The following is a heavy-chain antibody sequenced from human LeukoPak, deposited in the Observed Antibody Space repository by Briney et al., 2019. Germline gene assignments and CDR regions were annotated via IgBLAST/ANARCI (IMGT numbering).Heavy chain of an antibody. CDR2: ISSNGGST. D-gene: IGHD3-9*01. CDR1: GFTFSSYA. CDR3: VKAGNCDILTGYYNVPPFDY. V-gene: IGHV3-64D*06. J-gene: IGHJ4*02. Sequence: PGGSLRLSCSASGFTFSSYAMHWVRQAPGKGLEYVSAISSNGGSTYYADSVKGRFTISRDNSKNTLYLQMSSLRAEDTAVYYCVKAGNCDILTGYYNVPPFDYWGQGTLVTVSS.